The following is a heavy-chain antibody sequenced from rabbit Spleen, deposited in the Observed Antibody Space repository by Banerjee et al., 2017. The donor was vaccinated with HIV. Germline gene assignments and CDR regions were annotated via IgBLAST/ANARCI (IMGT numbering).Heavy chain of an antibody. D-gene: IGHD4-2*01. CDR3: ARGTGSDL. J-gene: IGHJ4*01. CDR1: GFSFSSGYW. V-gene: IGHV1S40*01. CDR2: ITTTSDNT. Sequence: QSLEESGGDLVKPGASLTLTCTASGFSFSSGYWICWVRQAPGKGLEWIGWITTTSDNTYYASWAKGRFTISKTSSTTVTLQMTTLTAADTATYFCARGTGSDLWGQGTLVTVS.